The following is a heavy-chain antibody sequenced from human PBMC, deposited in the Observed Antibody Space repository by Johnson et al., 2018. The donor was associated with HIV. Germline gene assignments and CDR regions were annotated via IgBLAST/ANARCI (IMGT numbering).Heavy chain of an antibody. D-gene: IGHD3-10*01. CDR3: ARGLLWFGELLEAFDI. V-gene: IGHV3-66*01. J-gene: IGHJ3*02. CDR1: GFTFSSNY. Sequence: VQLVESGGGLVQPGGSLRLSCAASGFTFSSNYMSWVRQAPGKGLEWVSVIYSGGSTFYADSVKGRFTISRDNSKNTLYLQMNSLRTEDTAVYYCARGLLWFGELLEAFDIWGPGTMVTVSS. CDR2: IYSGGST.